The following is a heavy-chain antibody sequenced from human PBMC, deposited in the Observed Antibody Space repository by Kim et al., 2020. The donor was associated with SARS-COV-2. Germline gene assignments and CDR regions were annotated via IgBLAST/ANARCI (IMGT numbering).Heavy chain of an antibody. J-gene: IGHJ6*02. V-gene: IGHV1-58*01. D-gene: IGHD3-10*01. CDR2: IVVGSGNT. CDR3: AAVWPKSRYYGSGSYSGGVYYYGMDV. Sequence: SVKVSCKASGFTFTSSAVQWVRQARGQRLEWIGWIVVGSGNTNYAQKFQERVTITRDMSTSTAYMELSSLRSEDTAVYYCAAVWPKSRYYGSGSYSGGVYYYGMDVWGQGTTVTVSS. CDR1: GFTFTSSA.